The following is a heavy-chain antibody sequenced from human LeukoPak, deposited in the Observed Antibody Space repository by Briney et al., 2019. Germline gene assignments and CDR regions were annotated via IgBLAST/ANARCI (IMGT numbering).Heavy chain of an antibody. CDR1: GLTFSSYA. J-gene: IGHJ1*01. CDR3: AKDRFGSGSSPVTEH. CDR2: ISAGGSST. Sequence: GGSLRLSCAASGLTFSSYAMSWVRQAPGKGLEWVSAISAGGSSTYYADSVKGRFTISRDNSKNTLYLQLNSLRAEDTAVYYCAKDRFGSGSSPVTEHWGQGTLATVSS. V-gene: IGHV3-23*01. D-gene: IGHD3-10*01.